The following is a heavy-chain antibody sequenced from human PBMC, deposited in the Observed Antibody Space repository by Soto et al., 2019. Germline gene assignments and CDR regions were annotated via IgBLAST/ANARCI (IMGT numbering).Heavy chain of an antibody. J-gene: IGHJ6*02. CDR2: IWSDGSNK. CDR3: ARGRYGMDV. V-gene: IGHV3-33*01. CDR1: GFTFSSYG. Sequence: QVQLVESGGGVVQPGRSLRLSCAASGFTFSSYGMHWVRQAPGKGLEWVAVIWSDGSNKYYADSVKGGFTISRDNSKNRLYLQMNSLRIEDTAVYNCARGRYGMDVWGRGTTVTVSS.